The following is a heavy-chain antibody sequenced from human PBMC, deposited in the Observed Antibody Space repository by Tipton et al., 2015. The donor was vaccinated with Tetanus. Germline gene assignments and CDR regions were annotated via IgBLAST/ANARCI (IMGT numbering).Heavy chain of an antibody. D-gene: IGHD4-17*01. J-gene: IGHJ3*01. CDR3: ARPATTVTPRAFDV. Sequence: GLVKPSETLSLTCTVSGDSVRSGDYQWNWIRQSPGKGLEWMGHIYHDGDTYYNPPLKSRLIISVDTSKNHFSLKLSSVTAADTAVYYCARPATTVTPRAFDVWGQGTMVTVSS. CDR1: GDSVRSGDYQ. V-gene: IGHV4-31*03. CDR2: IYHDGDT.